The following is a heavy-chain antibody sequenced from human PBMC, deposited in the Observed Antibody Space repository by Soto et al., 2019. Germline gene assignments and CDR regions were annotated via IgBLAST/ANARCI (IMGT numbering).Heavy chain of an antibody. J-gene: IGHJ4*02. CDR1: GGSISSYY. CDR3: AGVGYSGYDPSSFDY. D-gene: IGHD5-12*01. V-gene: IGHV4-59*01. Sequence: SETLSLTCTVSGGSISSYYWSWIRQPPGKGLEWIGYIYYSGSTNYNPSLKSQVTISVDTSKNQFSLKLSSVTAADTAVYYCAGVGYSGYDPSSFDYWGQGTQVTVSS. CDR2: IYYSGST.